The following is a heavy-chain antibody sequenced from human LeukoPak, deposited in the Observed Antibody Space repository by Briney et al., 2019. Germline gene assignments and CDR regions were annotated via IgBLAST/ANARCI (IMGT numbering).Heavy chain of an antibody. CDR1: GGSISSYY. V-gene: IGHV4-59*01. CDR2: IYYSGST. D-gene: IGHD6-13*01. J-gene: IGHJ4*02. Sequence: SETLSLTCTVSGGSISSYYWSWIRQPPGKGLEWIGYIYYSGSTNYNPSLKSRVTISVDTSKNQFSPKLSSVTAADTAVYYCARGKRIAAAPFDYWGQGTLVTVSS. CDR3: ARGKRIAAAPFDY.